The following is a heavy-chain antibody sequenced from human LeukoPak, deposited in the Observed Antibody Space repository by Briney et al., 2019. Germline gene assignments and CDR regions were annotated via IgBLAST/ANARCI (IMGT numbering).Heavy chain of an antibody. J-gene: IGHJ6*03. CDR1: GGSISRHY. Sequence: SETLSLTCTVSGGSISRHYWSWIRQPPGKGLEWIGYIYYSGSTNYNTSLKSRVAISVDTSKNQFSLKLSSVIDADTAVYYCPRGEFRFLAWPSSHDYYYYMDVWGKGITVTVSS. CDR3: PRGEFRFLAWPSSHDYYYYMDV. CDR2: IYYSGST. D-gene: IGHD3-3*01. V-gene: IGHV4-59*11.